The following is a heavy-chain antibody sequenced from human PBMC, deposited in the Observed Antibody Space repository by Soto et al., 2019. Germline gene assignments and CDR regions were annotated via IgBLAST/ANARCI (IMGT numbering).Heavy chain of an antibody. CDR2: INHSGST. J-gene: IGHJ6*02. D-gene: IGHD6-19*01. Sequence: TSETLSLTCAVYGGSFSGYYWSWIRQPPGKGLEWIGEINHSGSTNYNPSLKSRVTISVDTSKNQFSLKLSSVTAADTAVYYCARLRGWLVRWSDYYYYGMDVWGQGTTVTVSS. CDR3: ARLRGWLVRWSDYYYYGMDV. CDR1: GGSFSGYY. V-gene: IGHV4-34*01.